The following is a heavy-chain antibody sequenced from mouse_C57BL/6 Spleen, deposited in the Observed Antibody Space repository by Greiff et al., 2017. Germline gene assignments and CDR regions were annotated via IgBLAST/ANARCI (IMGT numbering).Heavy chain of an antibody. CDR1: GYTFTDYY. D-gene: IGHD2-1*01. J-gene: IGHJ2*01. Sequence: VQLQQSGPELVKPGASVKISCKASGYTFTDYYMNWVKQSHGKSLEWIGDINPNNGGTSYNQKFKGKATLTVDKSSSTAYMELRSLTSEDSAVYYCARRSTMVTRYYFDYWGQGTTLTVSS. CDR2: INPNNGGT. V-gene: IGHV1-26*01. CDR3: ARRSTMVTRYYFDY.